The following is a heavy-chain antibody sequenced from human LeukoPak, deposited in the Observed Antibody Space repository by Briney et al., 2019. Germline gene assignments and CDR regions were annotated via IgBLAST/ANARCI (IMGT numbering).Heavy chain of an antibody. D-gene: IGHD2-15*01. V-gene: IGHV3-23*01. CDR1: GFTFSSSA. CDR3: AKQLGYCSDGSCYFPY. Sequence: GGSLRLSCAASGFTFSSSAMSWVRQAPGKGLEWVSATSNNGGYTYYADSVQGRFTISRDNSKSTLCLQMNSLRAEDTAVYYCAKQLGYCSDGSCYFPYWGQGTLVTVSS. CDR2: TSNNGGYT. J-gene: IGHJ4*02.